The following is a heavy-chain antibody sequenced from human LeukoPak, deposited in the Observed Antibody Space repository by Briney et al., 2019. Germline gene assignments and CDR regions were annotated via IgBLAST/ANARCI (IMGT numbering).Heavy chain of an antibody. CDR3: AKESVYSSSSSRGRYAFDI. D-gene: IGHD6-6*01. CDR1: GFTFENAW. CDR2: IRSKAGGGTA. J-gene: IGHJ3*02. Sequence: GGSLRLSCAASGFTFENAWMNWVRRAPGKGLEWVGRIRSKAGGGTADYAASVKDRFTISRDDSKNMVYLQMNSLKTEDTAVYYCAKESVYSSSSSRGRYAFDIWGQGRMVTVSS. V-gene: IGHV3-15*01.